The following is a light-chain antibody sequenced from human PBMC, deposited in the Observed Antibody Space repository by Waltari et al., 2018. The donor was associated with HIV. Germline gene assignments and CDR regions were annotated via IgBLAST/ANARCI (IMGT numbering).Light chain of an antibody. CDR2: GAS. J-gene: IGKJ3*01. Sequence: VMTQSPATLSVSPRDRVTLTCKTSQRISTNLAWYQQKTGQVPTLLIYGASTRATGIPDRFSGSTSGTDFTLTISSLQSEDSAVYYCQQYNNWPFTFGPGTRLEIK. CDR3: QQYNNWPFT. CDR1: QRISTN. V-gene: IGKV3-15*01.